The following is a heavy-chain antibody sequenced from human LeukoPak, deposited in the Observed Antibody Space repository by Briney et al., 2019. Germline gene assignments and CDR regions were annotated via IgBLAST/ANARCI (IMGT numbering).Heavy chain of an antibody. CDR3: ARHGIQLWSPFDY. Sequence: GESLKISCKGSGYSFTSYWIGWVRQMPGKGLESMGIIYPGDSDTRYSPSFQGQVTISADKSISTAYLQWSSLKASDTAMYYCARHGIQLWSPFDYWGQGTLVTVSS. CDR1: GYSFTSYW. V-gene: IGHV5-51*01. D-gene: IGHD5-18*01. J-gene: IGHJ4*02. CDR2: IYPGDSDT.